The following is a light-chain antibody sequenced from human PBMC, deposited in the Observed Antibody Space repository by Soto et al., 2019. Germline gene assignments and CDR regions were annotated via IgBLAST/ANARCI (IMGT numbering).Light chain of an antibody. V-gene: IGKV3-20*01. J-gene: IGKJ1*01. Sequence: IVLTQSPGTLSLSPLERATLSCMASQSVSNNYLAWYQQKPGQAPRLLIYGASNRATGIPDRFSGSGSGTDFTLTISRLETEDFAVYYCQQYGSSGTFGQGTKVDIK. CDR1: QSVSNNY. CDR3: QQYGSSGT. CDR2: GAS.